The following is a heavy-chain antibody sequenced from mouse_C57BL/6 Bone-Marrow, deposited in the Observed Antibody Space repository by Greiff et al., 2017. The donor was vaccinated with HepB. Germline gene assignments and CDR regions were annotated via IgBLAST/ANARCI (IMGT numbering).Heavy chain of an antibody. J-gene: IGHJ2*01. Sequence: QVQLQQPGAELVMPGASVKLSCKASGYTFTSYWMHWVKQRPGQGLEWIGEIDPSDSYTNYNQKFKGKSTLTVDKSSSTAYMQLSSLTSEDSAVYYCARSDDYDGRDYWGQGTTLTVSS. V-gene: IGHV1-69*01. CDR2: IDPSDSYT. D-gene: IGHD2-4*01. CDR3: ARSDDYDGRDY. CDR1: GYTFTSYW.